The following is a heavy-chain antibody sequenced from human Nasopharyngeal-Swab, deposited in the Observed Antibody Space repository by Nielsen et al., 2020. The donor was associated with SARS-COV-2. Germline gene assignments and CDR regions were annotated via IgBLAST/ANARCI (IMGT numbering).Heavy chain of an antibody. Sequence: SETLSLTCTVSGGSISRDGYYWSWIRQRPGKGLEWIGYIHYTGGTAYNPSLRGRISVLVDTSKNQFSLKVTSVTASDTAVYYCATYGANYYDWFDPWGQGILVTVSS. D-gene: IGHD4-23*01. J-gene: IGHJ5*02. CDR1: GGSISRDGYY. V-gene: IGHV4-31*03. CDR2: IHYTGGT. CDR3: ATYGANYYDWFDP.